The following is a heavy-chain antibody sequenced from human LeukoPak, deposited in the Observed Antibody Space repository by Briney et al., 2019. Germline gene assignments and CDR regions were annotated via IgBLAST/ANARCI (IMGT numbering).Heavy chain of an antibody. J-gene: IGHJ6*02. D-gene: IGHD1-1*01. CDR2: MNPNSGNT. V-gene: IGHV1-8*01. Sequence: SVQVSCKASGYTFTSYDINWVRQATGQGLEWMGWMNPNSGNTGYAQKFQGRVTMTRNTSISTAYMELSSLRSEDTAVYYCARAGDYHYGMDVWGQGTTVTVSS. CDR3: ARAGDYHYGMDV. CDR1: GYTFTSYD.